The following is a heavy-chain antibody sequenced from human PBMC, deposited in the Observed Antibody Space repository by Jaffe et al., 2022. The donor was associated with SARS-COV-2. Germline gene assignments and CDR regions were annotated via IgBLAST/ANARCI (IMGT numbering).Heavy chain of an antibody. D-gene: IGHD6-13*01. CDR3: ARAEGESSWYRGDFDY. CDR2: INPTSGSA. Sequence: QVQLVQSGAEVKEPGASVKISCKASGYSFTNYYMHWVRQAPGQGPEWMGIINPTSGSANYAQKFHDRVIMTGDTSTNTVYMEVSSLRSEDTAVYYCARAEGESSWYRGDFDYWGQGTLVTVSS. CDR1: GYSFTNYY. J-gene: IGHJ4*02. V-gene: IGHV1-46*01.